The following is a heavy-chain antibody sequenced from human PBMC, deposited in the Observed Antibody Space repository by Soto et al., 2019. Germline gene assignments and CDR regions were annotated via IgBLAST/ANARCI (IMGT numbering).Heavy chain of an antibody. CDR3: AKGLVGELYYYGMDV. D-gene: IGHD1-26*01. CDR2: ISGSGGST. Sequence: EVQLLESGGGLVQPGGSLRLSCAASGFTFSSYAMSWVRQAPGKGLEWASAISGSGGSTYYADSVKGRFTISRDNSKNTLYLQMNSLRAEDTAVYYCAKGLVGELYYYGMDVWGQGTTVTVSS. CDR1: GFTFSSYA. J-gene: IGHJ6*02. V-gene: IGHV3-23*01.